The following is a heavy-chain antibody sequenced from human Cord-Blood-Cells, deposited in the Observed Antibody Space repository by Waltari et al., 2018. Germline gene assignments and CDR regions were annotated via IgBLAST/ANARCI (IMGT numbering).Heavy chain of an antibody. Sequence: QVQLQQWGAGLLKPSETLSLTCAVYGGSFSGYYWSWISQPPGKGLEWIGEINHSGSTNYNPSLKSRVTISVDTSKNQFSLKLSSVTAADTAVYYCARGRRWGELRWYFDYWGQGTLVTVSS. J-gene: IGHJ4*02. D-gene: IGHD3-16*01. V-gene: IGHV4-34*01. CDR3: ARGRRWGELRWYFDY. CDR2: INHSGST. CDR1: GGSFSGYY.